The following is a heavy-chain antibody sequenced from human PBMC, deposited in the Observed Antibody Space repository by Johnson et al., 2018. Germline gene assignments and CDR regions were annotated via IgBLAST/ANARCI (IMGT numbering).Heavy chain of an antibody. Sequence: QVQLVQSGAEVKKPGSSVKVSCKASGGTFSNHGISWVRQAPGQGLEWLGGIIPIFGTSHYAQKFQGRVTITADESTSTAYMDLRNLRSEETAVYYCARDLVTAQAFYGMDVWGQGTTVTVSS. CDR2: IIPIFGTS. CDR1: GGTFSNHG. CDR3: ARDLVTAQAFYGMDV. V-gene: IGHV1-69*12. D-gene: IGHD2-21*02. J-gene: IGHJ6*02.